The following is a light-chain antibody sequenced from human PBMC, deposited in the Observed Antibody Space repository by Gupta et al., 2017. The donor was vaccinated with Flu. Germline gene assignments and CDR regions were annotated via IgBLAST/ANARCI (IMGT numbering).Light chain of an antibody. V-gene: IGLV2-14*01. Sequence: SITTSCTGSSGDVGGFTFGPWYQQHPGKAPRLMIYEVRARPAGVSGRFSGSKAGNTASLTISGLQAEDEADYYCSSYAYSSAILFGGGTKVTVL. CDR2: EVR. J-gene: IGLJ2*01. CDR1: SGDVGGFTF. CDR3: SSYAYSSAIL.